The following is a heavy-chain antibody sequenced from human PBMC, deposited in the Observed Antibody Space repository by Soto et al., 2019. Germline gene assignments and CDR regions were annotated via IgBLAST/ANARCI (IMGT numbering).Heavy chain of an antibody. CDR2: VYHSGGS. Sequence: PSETLSLTCAVSGVSIHNSHSFWGWIRQPPGKGLEFTGSVYHSGGSYYNPSLKGRVTISVDTSNNQISLRVNSVTAADTAVYYCGRVVEGATRHTDSDSWGQGRLVTVSS. CDR1: GVSIHNSHSF. V-gene: IGHV4-39*02. CDR3: GRVVEGATRHTDSDS. J-gene: IGHJ5*02. D-gene: IGHD2-15*01.